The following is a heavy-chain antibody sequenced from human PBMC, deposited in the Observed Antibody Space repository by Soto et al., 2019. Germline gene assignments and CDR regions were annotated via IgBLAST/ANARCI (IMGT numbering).Heavy chain of an antibody. Sequence: QVQLVESGGGLVKPGGSLRLSCAASGFTFSDYYMSWIRQAPGKGLEWVSYLSSSGSTIYYADSVKGRFTISRDNAKNSLYLQMNSRRAEDTDVYYCAGEKNGYETVGYFDYWGQGTLVTVSS. D-gene: IGHD5-12*01. V-gene: IGHV3-11*01. J-gene: IGHJ4*02. CDR1: GFTFSDYY. CDR2: LSSSGSTI. CDR3: AGEKNGYETVGYFDY.